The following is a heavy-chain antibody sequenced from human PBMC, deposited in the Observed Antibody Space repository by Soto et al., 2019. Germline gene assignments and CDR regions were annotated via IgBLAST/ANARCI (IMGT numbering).Heavy chain of an antibody. Sequence: GASVKVSCKASGYTFTSYAVHWVRQAPGQRLEWMGWINAGNGNTKYSQKFQGRVTITRDTSASTAYMELSSLRSEDTAVYYCARAPPQIAVAGNFDYWGQGTLVTVSS. CDR2: INAGNGNT. CDR1: GYTFTSYA. CDR3: ARAPPQIAVAGNFDY. V-gene: IGHV1-3*01. D-gene: IGHD6-19*01. J-gene: IGHJ4*02.